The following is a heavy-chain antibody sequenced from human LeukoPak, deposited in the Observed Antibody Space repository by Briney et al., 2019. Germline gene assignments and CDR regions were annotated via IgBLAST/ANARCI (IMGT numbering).Heavy chain of an antibody. J-gene: IGHJ4*02. V-gene: IGHV3-7*01. CDR3: ARETSITMIVVVITTAGYFDY. Sequence: GGSLRLSCAASGFTFSSYWMSWVRQAPGKGLEWVANIKQDGSEKYYVDSVKGRFTISRDNAKNSLYLQMNSLRAEDTAAYYCARETSITMIVVVITTAGYFDYWGQGTLVTVSS. D-gene: IGHD3-22*01. CDR1: GFTFSSYW. CDR2: IKQDGSEK.